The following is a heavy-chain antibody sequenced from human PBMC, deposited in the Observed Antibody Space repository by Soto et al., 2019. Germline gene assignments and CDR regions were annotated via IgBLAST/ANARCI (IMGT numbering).Heavy chain of an antibody. Sequence: EVQLLESGGGLVQPGGSLRLSCAASGFTFSNYAMTWVRQAPGKGLVWVSVITGSGGGTYFVDSVKGRFTISRDNSKNTVYLQMNSLRAEDTAVYYCATRPLTAAGFDYWGQGTLVTVSS. CDR1: GFTFSNYA. D-gene: IGHD6-13*01. CDR3: ATRPLTAAGFDY. V-gene: IGHV3-23*01. J-gene: IGHJ4*02. CDR2: ITGSGGGT.